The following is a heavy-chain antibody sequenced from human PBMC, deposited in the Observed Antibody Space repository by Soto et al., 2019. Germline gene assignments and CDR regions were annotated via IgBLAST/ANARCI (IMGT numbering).Heavy chain of an antibody. Sequence: QVQLVESGGGVVQPGRSLRLSCVGSGFIFSNYGMHWVRQAQGKGLEWVAFISYDGSDILYADSVKGRFTISRDNSKSTLFLHMNRPTAEDTAIYFCAIVRVADSPLDHWGQGTLVTVSS. CDR1: GFIFSNYG. D-gene: IGHD3-10*02. J-gene: IGHJ4*02. CDR2: ISYDGSDI. CDR3: AIVRVADSPLDH. V-gene: IGHV3-30*03.